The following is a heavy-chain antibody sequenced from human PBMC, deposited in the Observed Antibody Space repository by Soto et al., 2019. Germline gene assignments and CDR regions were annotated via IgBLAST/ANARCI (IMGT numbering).Heavy chain of an antibody. J-gene: IGHJ4*02. D-gene: IGHD6-13*01. CDR2: IYYSGST. CDR1: GGSIRSSTYY. CDR3: TRHGGGAAADRPLDY. V-gene: IGHV4-39*01. Sequence: QLRLQESGPGLVKPSETLSLTCTVSGGSIRSSTYYWGWIRQPPGKGLEWIGSIYYSGSTHYNPSLKSRVTMSVDPSPNPFSLKVNSVTAADPAVYYCTRHGGGAAADRPLDYWGQGTLVTVSS.